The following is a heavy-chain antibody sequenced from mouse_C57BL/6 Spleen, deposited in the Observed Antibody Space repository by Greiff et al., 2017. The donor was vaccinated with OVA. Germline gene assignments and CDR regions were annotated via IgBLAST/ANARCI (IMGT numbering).Heavy chain of an antibody. J-gene: IGHJ4*01. V-gene: IGHV1-64*01. Sequence: QVQLQQPGAELVKPGASVKLSCKASGYTFTSYWMHWVKQRPGQGLEWIGMIHPNSGSTNYNEKFKSKATLTVDTSSSTAYMQLSSLTSEDSAVYYCARIPRDAMDYWGQGTSVTVSS. CDR2: IHPNSGST. CDR3: ARIPRDAMDY. CDR1: GYTFTSYW.